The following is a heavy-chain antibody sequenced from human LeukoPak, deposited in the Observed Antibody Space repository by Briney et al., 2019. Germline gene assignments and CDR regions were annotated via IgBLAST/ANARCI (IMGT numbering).Heavy chain of an antibody. CDR1: GGSFSGYY. V-gene: IGHV4-34*01. Sequence: SETLSLTCAVYGGSFSGYYWGWNRQPPGKGLEWIGEINHSGSTNYNPSLKSRVTISVDTSKNQFSLKLSSVTAADTAVYYCARIDITMVRGAAKAGMDVWGKGTSVTVSS. CDR2: INHSGST. J-gene: IGHJ6*04. D-gene: IGHD3-10*01. CDR3: ARIDITMVRGAAKAGMDV.